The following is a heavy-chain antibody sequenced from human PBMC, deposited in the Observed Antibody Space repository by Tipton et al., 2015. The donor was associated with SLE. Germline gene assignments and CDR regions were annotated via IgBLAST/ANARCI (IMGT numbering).Heavy chain of an antibody. Sequence: TLSLTCTVSGGSISSGGYYWSWIRQHPGKGLEWIGYIYYSGSTYYNPPLKSRVTISVDTSKNQFSLKLSSVTAADTAVYYCAVLGATIGGVFDYWGQGTLVTVSS. J-gene: IGHJ4*02. CDR1: GGSISSGGYY. CDR3: AVLGATIGGVFDY. D-gene: IGHD3-16*01. V-gene: IGHV4-31*03. CDR2: IYYSGST.